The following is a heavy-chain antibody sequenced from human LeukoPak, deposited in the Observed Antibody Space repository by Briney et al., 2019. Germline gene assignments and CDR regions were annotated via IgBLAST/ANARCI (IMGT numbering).Heavy chain of an antibody. CDR1: GFTVSSNY. J-gene: IGHJ4*02. D-gene: IGHD1-26*01. Sequence: GGSLRLSCAASGFTVSSNYMSWVRQAPGKGLEWVSVIYSGGSTYYADSVKGRFTISRDNSKNTLYLQMNSLRAEDTAVYYCAKVSDRERGYFDYWGQGTLVTVSS. V-gene: IGHV3-53*01. CDR3: AKVSDRERGYFDY. CDR2: IYSGGST.